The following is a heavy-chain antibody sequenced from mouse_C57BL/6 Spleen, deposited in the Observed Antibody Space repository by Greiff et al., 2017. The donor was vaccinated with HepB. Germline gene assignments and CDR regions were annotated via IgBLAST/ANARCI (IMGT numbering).Heavy chain of an antibody. Sequence: QVQLQQSGAELVRPGTSVKVSCKASGYAFTNYLIEWVKQRPGQGLEWIGVINPGSGGTNYNEKFKGKATLTADKSSSTAYMQLSSLTSEDSAVYVCARRRDYGDFDYWGQGTTLTVSS. J-gene: IGHJ2*01. CDR3: ARRRDYGDFDY. V-gene: IGHV1-54*01. CDR2: INPGSGGT. D-gene: IGHD2-4*01. CDR1: GYAFTNYL.